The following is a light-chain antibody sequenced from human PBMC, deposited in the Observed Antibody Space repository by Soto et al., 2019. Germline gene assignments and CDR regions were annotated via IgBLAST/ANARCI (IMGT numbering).Light chain of an antibody. CDR3: QQYNNWPLT. CDR2: DAS. J-gene: IGKJ4*01. V-gene: IGKV3-15*01. Sequence: EIVLTQSPATLSVSPGDRATLSCRASQSVSSDLAWFQQKPGQAPRFLIYDASTRATGIPARFSGSGSETDFTLTISSLQSEDFAIYYCQQYNNWPLTFGGGTQVKIK. CDR1: QSVSSD.